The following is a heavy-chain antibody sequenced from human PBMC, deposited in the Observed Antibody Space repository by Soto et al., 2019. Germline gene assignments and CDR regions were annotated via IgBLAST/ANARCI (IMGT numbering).Heavy chain of an antibody. Sequence: VGSLRLSCAASGFTFSDHYMSWIRQAPGKGLEWVSYISDSGITIYYADSVKGRFTISRDNAKNSLYLQMNSLRAEDTAVYYCARPGHNYDDLSDSWGQGTLVTVSS. D-gene: IGHD4-17*01. CDR2: ISDSGITI. CDR3: ARPGHNYDDLSDS. J-gene: IGHJ4*02. V-gene: IGHV3-11*01. CDR1: GFTFSDHY.